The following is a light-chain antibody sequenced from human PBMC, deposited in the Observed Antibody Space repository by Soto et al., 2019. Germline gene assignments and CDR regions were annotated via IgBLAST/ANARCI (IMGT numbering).Light chain of an antibody. J-gene: IGKJ1*01. CDR3: QQRSNWQRT. CDR2: DAS. V-gene: IGKV3-11*01. Sequence: EIVLTQSPATLSLSPEERATLSCRASQSVSSYLAWFQQKPGQAPRLLIYDASNRATGIPARFSGSGSGTDFTLTISSLEPEDFAVYYCQQRSNWQRTFGQGTKVDIK. CDR1: QSVSSY.